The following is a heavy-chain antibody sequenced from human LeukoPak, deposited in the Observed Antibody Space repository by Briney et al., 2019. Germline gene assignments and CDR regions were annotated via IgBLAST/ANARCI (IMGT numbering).Heavy chain of an antibody. CDR2: VYDIGST. D-gene: IGHD3-10*01. V-gene: IGHV4-59*08. Sequence: SETLSLTCTVSGGSIGSHYWTWIRQTPGKGLEWIGYVYDIGSTKYNPSLKSRVSISVDTSKNQFSLKLSSVTAADTAVYYCARHGSGSYYKYFDYWGQGTLVTVSS. CDR3: ARHGSGSYYKYFDY. CDR1: GGSIGSHY. J-gene: IGHJ4*02.